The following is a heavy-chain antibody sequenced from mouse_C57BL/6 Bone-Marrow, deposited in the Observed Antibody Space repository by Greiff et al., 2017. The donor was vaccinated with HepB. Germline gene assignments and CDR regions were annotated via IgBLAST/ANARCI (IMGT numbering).Heavy chain of an antibody. V-gene: IGHV3-6*01. CDR2: ISYDGSN. D-gene: IGHD2-4*01. CDR3: ARGDYDYDLAWFAY. Sequence: EVQLKESGPGLVKPSQSLSLTCSVTGYSITSGYYWNWIRQFPGNKLEWMGYISYDGSNNYNPSLKNRISITRDTSKNQFFLKLNSVTTEDTATYYCARGDYDYDLAWFAYWGQGTLVTVSA. J-gene: IGHJ3*01. CDR1: GYSITSGYY.